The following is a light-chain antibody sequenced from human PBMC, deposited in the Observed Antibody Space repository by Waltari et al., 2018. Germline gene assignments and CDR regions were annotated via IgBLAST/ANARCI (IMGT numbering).Light chain of an antibody. CDR3: TSYAGSNKVV. V-gene: IGLV2-8*01. CDR2: EVS. CDR1: SSDVGAYTY. Sequence: QSALPQPPSASGSPGQSVTISCTGASSDVGAYTYVSWYQQHPGKAPKLMIYEVSKRPSGVPDRFSGSKSGNTASLTVSGLQAEDEADYYCTSYAGSNKVVFGGGTKLTVL. J-gene: IGLJ2*01.